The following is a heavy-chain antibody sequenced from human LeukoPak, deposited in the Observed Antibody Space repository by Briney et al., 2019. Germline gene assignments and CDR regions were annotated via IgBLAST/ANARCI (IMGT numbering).Heavy chain of an antibody. D-gene: IGHD3-3*01. CDR3: AKDEHYDFWSGYSFDY. J-gene: IGHJ4*02. CDR2: ISGSGGST. CDR1: GFTFSSYA. Sequence: GGSLRLSCAASGFTFSSYAMSWVRQAPGKGLEWVSAISGSGGSTYYADSVKGRFTISRDNSKNTLYLQMNSLRAEDTGVYYCAKDEHYDFWSGYSFDYWGQGTLVTVSS. V-gene: IGHV3-23*01.